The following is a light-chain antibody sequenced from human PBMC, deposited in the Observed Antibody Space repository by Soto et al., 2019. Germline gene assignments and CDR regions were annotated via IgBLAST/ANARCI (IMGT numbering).Light chain of an antibody. CDR1: QSVSSN. Sequence: EIVMTQSPATLSVSPGERATLSCRASQSVSSNLAWYQQKPGQAPRLLIYGASTRDTGIPARFSGSGSGTEFPLTISSLQSEDVAVYYCQQYDNWPYTFGQGTKLEIK. J-gene: IGKJ2*01. V-gene: IGKV3-15*01. CDR2: GAS. CDR3: QQYDNWPYT.